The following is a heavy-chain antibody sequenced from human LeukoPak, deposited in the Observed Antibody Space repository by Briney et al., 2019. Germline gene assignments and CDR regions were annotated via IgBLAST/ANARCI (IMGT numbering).Heavy chain of an antibody. J-gene: IGHJ4*02. V-gene: IGHV3-11*01. D-gene: IGHD2-2*01. CDR1: GFSFSDYY. Sequence: GGSLRLSCAASGFSFSDYYMSWVRQAPGKGLEWISYITNSGSTIYYAESVKGRFTISRDDAKNSLYLQMNNLRAEDTAVYYCARDRDCGTTTCSVDYWGQGTLVAVSS. CDR2: ITNSGSTI. CDR3: ARDRDCGTTTCSVDY.